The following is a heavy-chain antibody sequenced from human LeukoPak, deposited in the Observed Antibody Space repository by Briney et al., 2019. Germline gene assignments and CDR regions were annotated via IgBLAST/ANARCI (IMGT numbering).Heavy chain of an antibody. Sequence: SETLSLTCTVSGGSISSGSYYWTWIRQHPGKGLEWIGYSYYSGSAYYNPSLKSRVTISVDTSKNQFSLKLSSVTAADTAVYYCARGYSYGPFDYWGQGTLVTVSS. J-gene: IGHJ4*02. CDR1: GGSISSGSYY. CDR3: ARGYSYGPFDY. D-gene: IGHD5-18*01. V-gene: IGHV4-31*03. CDR2: SYYSGSA.